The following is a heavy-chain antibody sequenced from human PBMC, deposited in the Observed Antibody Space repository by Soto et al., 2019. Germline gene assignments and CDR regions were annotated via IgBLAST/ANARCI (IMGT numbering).Heavy chain of an antibody. CDR3: TLIGECDH. CDR2: ICYDGSNK. J-gene: IGHJ4*02. Sequence: GGSLRLSCAASGFTFSSYGINWVRQAPGKGLEWVAVICYDGSNKYYAVAVKGRFNSTRDNSKKTLYLQMKRLRAEDMAVPHCTLIGECDHRGLGTLVTGSS. CDR1: GFTFSSYG. V-gene: IGHV3-33*01.